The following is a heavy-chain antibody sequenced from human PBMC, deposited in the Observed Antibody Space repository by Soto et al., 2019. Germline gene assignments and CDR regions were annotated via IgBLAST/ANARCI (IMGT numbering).Heavy chain of an antibody. CDR3: ARLIVQGGAYVDY. Sequence: QLQLQESGPGLVKPSETLSLTCTVSGGSISSSSYYWGWIRQRPGKGLEWIRSIYYSGSAYYNPSLMSRVTISVDTSKNQFSPKPSSVTAADPAVYYCARLIVQGGAYVDYWGQGTLVTVSS. V-gene: IGHV4-39*01. D-gene: IGHD1-26*01. CDR1: GGSISSSSYY. CDR2: IYYSGSA. J-gene: IGHJ4*02.